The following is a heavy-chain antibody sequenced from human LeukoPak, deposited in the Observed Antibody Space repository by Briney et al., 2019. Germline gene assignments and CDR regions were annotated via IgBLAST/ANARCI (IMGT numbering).Heavy chain of an antibody. V-gene: IGHV3-30*02. CDR1: GFTFSSYA. D-gene: IGHD6-19*01. J-gene: IGHJ4*02. CDR2: MRYDGSNK. CDR3: AKGVWQWLTEDYFDY. Sequence: GGSLRLSCAASGFTFSSYAMSWVRQAPGKGLEWVAFMRYDGSNKYYADSVKGRFTISRDNSKNTLYLQMNSLRAEDTAVYYCAKGVWQWLTEDYFDYWGQGTLVTVSS.